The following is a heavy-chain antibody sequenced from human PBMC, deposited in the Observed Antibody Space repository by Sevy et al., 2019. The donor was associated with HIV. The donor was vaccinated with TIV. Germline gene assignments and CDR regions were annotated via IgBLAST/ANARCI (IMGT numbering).Heavy chain of an antibody. CDR1: GFTNDFW. CDR3: TRDRSYGHFDS. V-gene: IGHV3-7*01. Sequence: GGSLRLSCSASGFTNDFWMSWVRQAPGKALEWVANLKQDGSEMFYVDSVEGRFIISRDNAKNSIYLQMNTLRVEDTAVYYCTRDRSYGHFDSWGQGTLVTVSS. J-gene: IGHJ4*02. D-gene: IGHD5-18*01. CDR2: LKQDGSEM.